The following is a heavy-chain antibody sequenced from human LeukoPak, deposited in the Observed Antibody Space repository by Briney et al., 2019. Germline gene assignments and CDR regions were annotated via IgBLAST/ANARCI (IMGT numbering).Heavy chain of an antibody. Sequence: GGAFRLSFAAPGFSFTTPAMGWGRQAPSKGLEGGAVISYYGSNKYYADSVKGRFTISRDNSKNTLYLQMNSLRAEDTAVYYCANYRQSITAAGNSREFADYWGQGTLVTVSS. J-gene: IGHJ4*02. CDR3: ANYRQSITAAGNSREFADY. D-gene: IGHD6-13*01. CDR2: ISYYGSNK. V-gene: IGHV3-30*18. CDR1: GFSFTTPA.